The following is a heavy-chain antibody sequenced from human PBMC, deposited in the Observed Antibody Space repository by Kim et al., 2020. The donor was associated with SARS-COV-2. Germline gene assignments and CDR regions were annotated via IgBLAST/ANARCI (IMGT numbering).Heavy chain of an antibody. V-gene: IGHV1-69*04. CDR2: IIPILGIA. Sequence: SVKVSCKASGGTFSSYAISWVRQAPGQGLEWMGRIIPILGIANYAQKFQGRVTITADKSTSTAYMELSSLRSEDTAVYYCARGQGYQLPIQTYYYYGMDVWGQGTTVTVSS. CDR1: GGTFSSYA. CDR3: ARGQGYQLPIQTYYYYGMDV. J-gene: IGHJ6*02. D-gene: IGHD2-2*01.